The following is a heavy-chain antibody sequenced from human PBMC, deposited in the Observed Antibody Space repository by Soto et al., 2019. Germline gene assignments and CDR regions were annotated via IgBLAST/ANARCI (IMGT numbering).Heavy chain of an antibody. J-gene: IGHJ3*02. D-gene: IGHD3-3*01. V-gene: IGHV4-31*03. CDR1: VGSISSGGYS. Sequence: PSETLSLTCTVSVGSISSGGYSWSWIRQHPGKGMEWIGYIYYSGSTYYNPSLKSRVTISVDTSKNQFSLKLSSVTAADTAVYYCATHRDDFWSGYSELDAFDIWGQGTMVTVSS. CDR3: ATHRDDFWSGYSELDAFDI. CDR2: IYYSGST.